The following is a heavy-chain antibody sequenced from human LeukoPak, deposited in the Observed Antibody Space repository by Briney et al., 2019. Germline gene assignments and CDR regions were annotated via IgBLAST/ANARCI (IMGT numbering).Heavy chain of an antibody. CDR3: ARIRGYYCDY. CDR1: GFTFRSYE. CDR2: ISSSGDTK. V-gene: IGHV3-48*03. Sequence: PGGSLRLSCAASGFTFRSYEMNWVRQAPGKGLEWISYISSSGDTKYYADSVKGRFTISRDNAKNSLYPQMNSLRGEDAAVYYCARIRGYYCDYWGQGTPVTVSS. J-gene: IGHJ4*02.